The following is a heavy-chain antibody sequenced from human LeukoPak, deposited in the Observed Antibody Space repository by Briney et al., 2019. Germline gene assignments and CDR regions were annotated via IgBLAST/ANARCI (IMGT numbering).Heavy chain of an antibody. J-gene: IGHJ6*02. D-gene: IGHD2-15*01. V-gene: IGHV3-30-3*01. CDR2: ISYDGSNK. Sequence: GGSLRLSCAASGFTFSSYAIHWVRQAPGKGLEWVAVISYDGSNKYYADSVKGRFTISRDNSKNTLYLQMNSLRAEDTAVYYCARSIVWEQKDYYYGMDVWGQGTTVTVSS. CDR3: ARSIVWEQKDYYYGMDV. CDR1: GFTFSSYA.